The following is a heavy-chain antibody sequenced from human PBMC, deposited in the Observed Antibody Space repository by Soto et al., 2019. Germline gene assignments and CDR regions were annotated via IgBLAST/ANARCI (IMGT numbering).Heavy chain of an antibody. D-gene: IGHD3-22*01. CDR3: AASTFQSGVSGYFQLDH. CDR1: GDTFSNQA. J-gene: IGHJ4*02. Sequence: QVHLVQSGTEVKKPGSSVKVSCKTSGDTFSNQAISWVRQAPGQGLEWMVGIIPLFDSASYAERSHDRVTITEDKFTNTAYLELRSLTSEDTAIYYCAASTFQSGVSGYFQLDHWGQGTLVTVSS. V-gene: IGHV1-69*06. CDR2: IIPLFDSA.